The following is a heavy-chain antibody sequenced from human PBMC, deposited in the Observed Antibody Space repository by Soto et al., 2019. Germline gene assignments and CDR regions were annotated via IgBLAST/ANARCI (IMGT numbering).Heavy chain of an antibody. CDR3: ARDLAYCGGDCYPIDY. CDR2: ISAYNGNT. Sequence: ASVKVSCKASGYTFTNFGISWVRQAPGQGLEWMGWISAYNGNTNYAQKFQGRVTMTTDTSTSTAYMELRSLRSDDTAVYYCARDLAYCGGDCYPIDYWGQGTLVTVSS. CDR1: GYTFTNFG. D-gene: IGHD2-21*02. V-gene: IGHV1-18*01. J-gene: IGHJ4*02.